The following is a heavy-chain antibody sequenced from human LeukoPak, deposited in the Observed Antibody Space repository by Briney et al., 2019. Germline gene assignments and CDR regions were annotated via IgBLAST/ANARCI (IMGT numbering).Heavy chain of an antibody. Sequence: GGSLRLSCAASGFTFSSYAMHWVRQAPGKGLEWVAVISYDGSNKYYADSVKGRFTISRDNSKNRLYLQMNSLRAEDTAVYYCAREALSAAAGFDYWGQGTLVTVSS. J-gene: IGHJ4*02. CDR2: ISYDGSNK. CDR3: AREALSAAAGFDY. V-gene: IGHV3-30*04. CDR1: GFTFSSYA. D-gene: IGHD6-13*01.